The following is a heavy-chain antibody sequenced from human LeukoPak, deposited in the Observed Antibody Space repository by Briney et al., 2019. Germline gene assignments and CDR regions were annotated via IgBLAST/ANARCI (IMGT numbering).Heavy chain of an antibody. J-gene: IGHJ4*02. CDR2: IGTTSGAI. D-gene: IGHD4-23*01. Sequence: GGSLRLSCAASGFTFNAFGMNWVRQAPGKGLEWVSYIGTTSGAIYYADSVKGRFTISRDNGKNTLFLQMNSLRAEDAAVYYCVRGNDYGGPHYWGQGTLVTVSS. CDR3: VRGNDYGGPHY. CDR1: GFTFNAFG. V-gene: IGHV3-48*04.